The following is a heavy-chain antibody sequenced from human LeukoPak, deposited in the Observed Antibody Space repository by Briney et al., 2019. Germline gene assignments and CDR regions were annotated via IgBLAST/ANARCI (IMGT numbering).Heavy chain of an antibody. J-gene: IGHJ6*03. CDR1: GFSFSSYE. CDR2: ISSGGGTI. Sequence: GGSLRLSCAASGFSFSSYEMNWVRQAPGKGLEWLSYISSGGGTIYYADSVKGRFTISRDNAKNSLYLQMNSLRAEGTAVYYCARDGKVTTSYYYYYYYMDVWGKGTTVTVSS. V-gene: IGHV3-48*03. CDR3: ARDGKVTTSYYYYYYYMDV. D-gene: IGHD4-11*01.